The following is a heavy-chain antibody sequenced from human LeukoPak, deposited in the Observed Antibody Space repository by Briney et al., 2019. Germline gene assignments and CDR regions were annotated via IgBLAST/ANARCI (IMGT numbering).Heavy chain of an antibody. Sequence: ASVKLSCKASGYTFTGYYMHWVRQAPGQGKKWMGWINPNSGGTNYAQKFQGRVTMTRDTSISTAYMELSRLRSDDTAVYYCASPSAYDSSGESDYWGQGTLVTVSS. D-gene: IGHD3-22*01. CDR1: GYTFTGYY. CDR3: ASPSAYDSSGESDY. V-gene: IGHV1-2*02. J-gene: IGHJ4*02. CDR2: INPNSGGT.